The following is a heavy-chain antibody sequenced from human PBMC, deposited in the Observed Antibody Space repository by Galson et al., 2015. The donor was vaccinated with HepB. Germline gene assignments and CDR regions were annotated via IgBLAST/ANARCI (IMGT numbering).Heavy chain of an antibody. CDR2: ILHDGSNK. CDR3: ARDFHTVVVAARGFDALDL. V-gene: IGHV3-30-3*01. J-gene: IGHJ3*01. CDR1: GFAFDTFA. Sequence: SLRLSCAASGFAFDTFAMHWVRQAPGKGLEWVAVILHDGSNKYYADSVRGRFTISRDDSKNTVYLQMNSLRVEDTAVYYCARDFHTVVVAARGFDALDLWGHRTMVTVSS. D-gene: IGHD2-21*01.